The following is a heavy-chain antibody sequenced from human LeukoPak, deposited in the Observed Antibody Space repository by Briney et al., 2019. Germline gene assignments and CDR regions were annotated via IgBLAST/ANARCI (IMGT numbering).Heavy chain of an antibody. CDR2: IIPIFGTA. CDR3: ARIPNYFGGSGYPVWFMDV. CDR1: GGTFSSYA. D-gene: IGHD3-22*01. J-gene: IGHJ6*03. V-gene: IGHV1-69*05. Sequence: SVKVSCKASGGTFSSYAISWVRQAPGQGLEWMGGIIPIFGTANYAQKFQGRVTITTDESTSTAYMELSSLRSEDTAVYYCARIPNYFGGSGYPVWFMDVWGKGTTVTVSS.